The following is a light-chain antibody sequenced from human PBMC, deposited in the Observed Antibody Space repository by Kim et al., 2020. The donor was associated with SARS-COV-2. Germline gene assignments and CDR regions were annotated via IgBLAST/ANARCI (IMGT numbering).Light chain of an antibody. CDR3: QQYTNWRHYT. CDR1: QSVNTN. J-gene: IGKJ2*01. CDR2: SAS. Sequence: EIVMTQSPATLSVSPGERATLSCRASQSVNTNLAWYQQQPGQAPRLLIYSASTRATGIPARFSGSGSGTEFTLTISSLPSEDFAVYYWQQYTNWRHYTVGHRTKLV. V-gene: IGKV3-15*01.